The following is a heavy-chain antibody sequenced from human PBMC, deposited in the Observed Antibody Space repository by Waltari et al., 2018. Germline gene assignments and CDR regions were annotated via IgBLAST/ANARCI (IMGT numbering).Heavy chain of an antibody. V-gene: IGHV3-23*01. Sequence: EVQLLESGVGLVQPGGSLRLSCAVSGFTFISYAMSWVRQAPGKGLEWVSAISGSGGSTYYADSVKGRFTISRDNSKNTLYLQMNSLRAEDTAVYYCVRGRGVVVVAATIYFDYWGQGTLVTVSS. CDR2: ISGSGGST. CDR1: GFTFISYA. D-gene: IGHD2-15*01. CDR3: VRGRGVVVVAATIYFDY. J-gene: IGHJ4*02.